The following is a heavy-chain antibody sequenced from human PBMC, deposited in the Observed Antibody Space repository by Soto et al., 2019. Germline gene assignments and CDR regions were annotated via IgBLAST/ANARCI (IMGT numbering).Heavy chain of an antibody. CDR1: GGSISSSNW. D-gene: IGHD3-22*01. J-gene: IGHJ6*02. CDR2: SYHSGST. Sequence: QVQLQESGPGLVKPSGTLSLTCVVSGGSISSSNWWSWVRQSPGKGLEWIGESYHSGSTNYNPSLTCRVTMSVAKSKNQFSLNLSSVTAADTALYYCARDSSSWYRDYYNGMDVWGRGTTVTVSS. V-gene: IGHV4-4*02. CDR3: ARDSSSWYRDYYNGMDV.